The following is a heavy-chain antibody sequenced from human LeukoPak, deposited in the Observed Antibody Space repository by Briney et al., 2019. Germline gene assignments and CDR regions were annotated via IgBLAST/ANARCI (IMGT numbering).Heavy chain of an antibody. CDR2: IYTSGST. V-gene: IGHV4-4*07. Sequence: SETLSLTCTVSGGSISSYYWSWIRQPAGKGLEWIGRIYTSGSTNYNPSLKSRVTMSVDTSKNQFSLKLSSVTAADTAVYYCARDSREYSTSSFSLVFYYYMDVWGKGTTVTVSS. D-gene: IGHD6-6*01. CDR3: ARDSREYSTSSFSLVFYYYMDV. CDR1: GGSISSYY. J-gene: IGHJ6*03.